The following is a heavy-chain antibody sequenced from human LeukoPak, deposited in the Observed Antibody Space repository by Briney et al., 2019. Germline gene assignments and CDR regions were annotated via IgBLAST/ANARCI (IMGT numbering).Heavy chain of an antibody. CDR2: IKQDGSEK. J-gene: IGHJ4*02. CDR1: GFTFSRYW. V-gene: IGHV3-7*01. CDR3: ARDSPGYGGYDF. D-gene: IGHD5-12*01. Sequence: GGSLRLSCAASGFTFSRYWMSWVRQAPGKGPEWVANIKQDGSEKYHVDSVKGRFTISKDNAKNSLYLQMNSLRAEDTAVYYCARDSPGYGGYDFWGQGTLVTVSS.